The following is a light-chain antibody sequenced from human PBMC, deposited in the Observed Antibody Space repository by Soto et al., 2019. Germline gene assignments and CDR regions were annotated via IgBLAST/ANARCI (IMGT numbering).Light chain of an antibody. CDR1: SSDVGGYNY. CDR3: SSYTTSNTRQIV. V-gene: IGLV2-14*03. Sequence: QSALTQPASVSGSPGQSITISCTGTSSDVGGYNYVSWYQHHPGKAPKLMIFDVSNRPSGVSNRFSGSKSANTASLTISGLQPEDEADYYCSSYTTSNTRQIVFGTGTKFTVL. J-gene: IGLJ1*01. CDR2: DVS.